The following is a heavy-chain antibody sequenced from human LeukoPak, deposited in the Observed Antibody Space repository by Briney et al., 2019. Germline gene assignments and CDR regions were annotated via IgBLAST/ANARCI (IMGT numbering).Heavy chain of an antibody. CDR1: GGSIRSYY. J-gene: IGHJ6*03. CDR3: ARTPEGGYTYGYFYYYYMDV. Sequence: NPSETLSLTCTVAGGSIRSYYGSWVRQPPGKGLEWIGYIHYSGNTNYNPSLKSRVTISVDTSKNQFSLKLSSVPAADTAVYYCARTPEGGYTYGYFYYYYMDVWGKGTTVTISS. D-gene: IGHD5-18*01. V-gene: IGHV4-59*01. CDR2: IHYSGNT.